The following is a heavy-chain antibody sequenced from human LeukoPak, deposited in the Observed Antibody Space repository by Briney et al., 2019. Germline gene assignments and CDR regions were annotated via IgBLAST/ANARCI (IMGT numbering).Heavy chain of an antibody. CDR1: GYTFTSYY. CDR3: ARDPRITIFGVVSHYWYFDL. V-gene: IGHV1-46*01. Sequence: ASVKVSCKASGYTFTSYYMHWVRQAPGQGLEWMGIINPSGGSTSYAQKFQGRVTMTRDTSTSTVYMELSSLRSEDTAVYYCARDPRITIFGVVSHYWYFDLWGRGTLVTVSS. D-gene: IGHD3-3*01. J-gene: IGHJ2*01. CDR2: INPSGGST.